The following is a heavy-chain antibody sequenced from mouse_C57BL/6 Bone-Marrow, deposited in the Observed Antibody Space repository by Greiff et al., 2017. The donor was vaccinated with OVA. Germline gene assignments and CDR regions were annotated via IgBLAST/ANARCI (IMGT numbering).Heavy chain of an antibody. V-gene: IGHV5-16*01. CDR3: ARVATQYYCDY. Sequence: DVHLVESEGGLVQPGSSMKLSCTASGFTFSDYYMAWVRQVPEKGLEWVANINYDGSSTYYLDSLKSRFIISRDNAKNILYLQMSSLKSEDTATDYCARVATQYYCDYWGQGTTLTVSS. CDR1: GFTFSDYY. J-gene: IGHJ2*01. D-gene: IGHD1-1*01. CDR2: INYDGSST.